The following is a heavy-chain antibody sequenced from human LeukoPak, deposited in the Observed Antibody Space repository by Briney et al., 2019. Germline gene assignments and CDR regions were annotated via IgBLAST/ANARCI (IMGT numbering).Heavy chain of an antibody. CDR2: IVVGRGNT. D-gene: IGHD2-21*02. CDR1: GFTFTDSS. V-gene: IGHV1-58*02. Sequence: KVSCKASGFTFTDSSMQWVRQARGQRLEWIGWIVVGRGNTNYTQEFQERVTITRDMSTGTAYMELSRLRSDDTAVYYCARDLKRHIVVVTATSLDYWGQGTLVTVSS. CDR3: ARDLKRHIVVVTATSLDY. J-gene: IGHJ4*02.